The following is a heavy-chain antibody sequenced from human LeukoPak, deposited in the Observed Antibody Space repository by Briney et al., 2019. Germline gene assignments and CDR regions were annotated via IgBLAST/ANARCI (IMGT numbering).Heavy chain of an antibody. J-gene: IGHJ6*04. CDR3: ARARATVTMSRPDV. CDR2: ISYDGSNK. D-gene: IGHD4-17*01. CDR1: GFTFSSYA. V-gene: IGHV3-30*04. Sequence: GGSLRLSCAASGFTFSSYAMHWVRQAPGKGLEWVAVISYDGSNKYYADSVKGRFTISGDNSKNTLYLQMNSLRAEDTAVYYCARARATVTMSRPDVWGKGTTVTVSS.